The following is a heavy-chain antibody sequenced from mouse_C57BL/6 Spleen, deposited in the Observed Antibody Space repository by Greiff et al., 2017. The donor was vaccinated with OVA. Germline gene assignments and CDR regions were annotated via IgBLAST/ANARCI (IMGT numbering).Heavy chain of an antibody. V-gene: IGHV1-69*01. J-gene: IGHJ2*01. CDR3: ARRGDYDGKVDY. CDR1: GYTFTSYW. Sequence: QVQLQQPGAELVMPGASVKLSCKASGYTFTSYWMHWVKQRPGQGLEWIGEIDPSDSYTNYNQKFKGKSTLTVDKSSSTAYMQLSSLTSEDSAVYYCARRGDYDGKVDYWGQGTTLTVSS. D-gene: IGHD2-4*01. CDR2: IDPSDSYT.